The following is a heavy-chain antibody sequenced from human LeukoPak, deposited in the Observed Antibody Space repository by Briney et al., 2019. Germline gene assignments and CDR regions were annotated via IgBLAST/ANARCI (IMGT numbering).Heavy chain of an antibody. CDR2: INHSGYT. Sequence: SETLSLTCAVSGVSFNDYYWSWVRQTPGKGLEWIGEINHSGYTNDSPSLKSRATLSVDTSRKQFSLNLRSVTVADAGIYYCTRMTTGHDYWGQGTLVTVSS. J-gene: IGHJ4*02. CDR3: TRMTTGHDY. D-gene: IGHD4-17*01. V-gene: IGHV4-34*04. CDR1: GVSFNDYY.